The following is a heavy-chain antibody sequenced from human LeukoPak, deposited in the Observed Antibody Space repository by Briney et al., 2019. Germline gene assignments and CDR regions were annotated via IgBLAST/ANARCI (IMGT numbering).Heavy chain of an antibody. D-gene: IGHD4-17*01. V-gene: IGHV3-66*01. CDR3: ARVIYGDSARGMDV. J-gene: IGHJ6*02. Sequence: GGSLRLSCAASGFTVSSNYMSWVRQAPGKGLEWISVIYSGGSTYYADSVKGRFTISRDNSKNTLYLQMNSLRAEDTAVYYCARVIYGDSARGMDVWGQGTTVTVSS. CDR1: GFTVSSNY. CDR2: IYSGGST.